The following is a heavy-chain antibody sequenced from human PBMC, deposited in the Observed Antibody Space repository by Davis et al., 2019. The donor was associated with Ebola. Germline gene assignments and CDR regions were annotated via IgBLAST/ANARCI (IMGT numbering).Heavy chain of an antibody. V-gene: IGHV3-48*03. Sequence: GGSLRLSCAASGFTFSSYEMNWVRQAPGKGLEWVSYISSSGRTIYYADSVKGRFTISRDNAKNSLYLQMNSLRAEDTAVYYCARDYYYYGMDVWGQGTTVTVSS. CDR2: ISSSGRTI. CDR1: GFTFSSYE. CDR3: ARDYYYYGMDV. J-gene: IGHJ6*02.